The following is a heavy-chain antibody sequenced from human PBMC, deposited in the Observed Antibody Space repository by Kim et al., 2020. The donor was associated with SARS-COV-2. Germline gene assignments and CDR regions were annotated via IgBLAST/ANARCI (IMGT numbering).Heavy chain of an antibody. J-gene: IGHJ4*02. D-gene: IGHD5-12*01. CDR3: ARDSAATIFDY. CDR2: K. V-gene: IGHV3-33*01. Sequence: KYYADSVKGRFTISRDKSKNTLYLQMNSLRAEDTAVYYCARDSAATIFDYWGQGTLVTVSS.